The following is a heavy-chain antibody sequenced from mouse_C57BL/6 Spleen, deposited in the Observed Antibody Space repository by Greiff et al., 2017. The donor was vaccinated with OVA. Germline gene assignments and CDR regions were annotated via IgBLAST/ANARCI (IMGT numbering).Heavy chain of an antibody. Sequence: EVQLQQSGPELVKPGASVKISCKASGYSFTGYYMNWVKQSPEQSLEWIGEINPSTGGTTYNQKFKAKATLTVDKSSSTAYMQLKSLTSEDSAVYYCARRDYDPFDYWGQGTTLTVSS. CDR2: INPSTGGT. J-gene: IGHJ2*01. V-gene: IGHV1-42*01. CDR1: GYSFTGYY. D-gene: IGHD2-4*01. CDR3: ARRDYDPFDY.